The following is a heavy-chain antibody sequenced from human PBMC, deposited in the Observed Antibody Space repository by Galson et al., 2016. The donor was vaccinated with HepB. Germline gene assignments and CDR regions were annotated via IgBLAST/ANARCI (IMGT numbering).Heavy chain of an antibody. CDR3: VRDGGAHIAAPPAAMFLAL. V-gene: IGHV3-30*03. Sequence: SLRLSCAVSGFNFGLFAMHWVRQVPGKGLEWVCVVSFDGKNELCASSMKGRFTVSRDNSRDTLFLQVDSLRPEDTAIYYCVRDGGAHIAAPPAAMFLALWGQGTLVTVSS. CDR1: GFNFGLFA. D-gene: IGHD2-21*01. J-gene: IGHJ4*02. CDR2: VSFDGKNE.